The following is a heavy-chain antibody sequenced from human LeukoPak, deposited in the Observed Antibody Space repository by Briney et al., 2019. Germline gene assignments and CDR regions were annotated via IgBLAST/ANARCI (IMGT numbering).Heavy chain of an antibody. CDR1: GFTFSSYA. J-gene: IGHJ6*02. V-gene: IGHV3-30-3*01. CDR2: ISYDGSNK. D-gene: IGHD6-25*01. Sequence: GGSLRLSCAASGFTFSSYAMHWVRQAPGKGLEWAAVISYDGSNKYYADSVKGRFTISRDNSKNTLYLQMNSLRAEDTAVYYCARGGLGLHYYYYGMDVWGQGTTVTVSS. CDR3: ARGGLGLHYYYYGMDV.